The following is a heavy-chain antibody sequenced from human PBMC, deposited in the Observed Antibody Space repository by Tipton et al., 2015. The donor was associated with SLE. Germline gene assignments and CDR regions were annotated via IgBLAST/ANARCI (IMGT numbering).Heavy chain of an antibody. CDR2: IYGGGTT. Sequence: SLRLSCEASGFTVSSNYMSWVRQAPGKGLEWVSVIYGGGTTYYADSVQGRFTISRDNLKNTLYLQMNTLRAEDTAVYYCVREKGPKDAFDIWGQGTIVTVSP. CDR1: GFTVSSNY. J-gene: IGHJ3*02. V-gene: IGHV3-53*05. CDR3: VREKGPKDAFDI.